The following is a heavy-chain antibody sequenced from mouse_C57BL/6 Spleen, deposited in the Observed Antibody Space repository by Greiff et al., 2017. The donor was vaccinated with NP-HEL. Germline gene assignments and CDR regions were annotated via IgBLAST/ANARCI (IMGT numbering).Heavy chain of an antibody. Sequence: QVQLKESGAELVRPGTSVKVSCKASGYAFTNYLIEWVKQRPGQGLEWIGVLNPGSGGTNYNEKFKGKATLTADKSSSTAYMQLSSLTSEDSAVYFCARGKGDGYYGIYYDVWGTGTTVTVSS. CDR1: GYAFTNYL. J-gene: IGHJ1*03. CDR3: ARGKGDGYYGIYYDV. CDR2: LNPGSGGT. V-gene: IGHV1-54*01. D-gene: IGHD2-3*01.